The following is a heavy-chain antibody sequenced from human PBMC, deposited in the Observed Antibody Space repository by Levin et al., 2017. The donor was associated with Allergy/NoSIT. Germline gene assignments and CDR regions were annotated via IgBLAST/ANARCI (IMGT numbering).Heavy chain of an antibody. CDR2: IIPILGIA. Sequence: SVKVSCKASGGTFSSYAISWVRQAPGQGLEWMGRIIPILGIANYAQKFQGRVTITADKSTSTAYMELSSLRSEDTAVYYCAYSTVTKEYYYYYGMDVWGQGTTVTVSS. CDR3: AYSTVTKEYYYYYGMDV. D-gene: IGHD4-17*01. J-gene: IGHJ6*02. CDR1: GGTFSSYA. V-gene: IGHV1-69*04.